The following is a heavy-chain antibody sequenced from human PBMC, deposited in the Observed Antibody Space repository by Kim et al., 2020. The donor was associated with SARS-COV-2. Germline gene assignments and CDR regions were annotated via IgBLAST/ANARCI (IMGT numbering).Heavy chain of an antibody. CDR1: GFTFSSYG. Sequence: GGSLRLSCAASGFTFSSYGMRWVRQAPGKGLEWVSAICCDGSNKYYADSVKGRFTISRDNSKNTLYLQMNSLRAEDTAVYYCAREDATVYWGQGTLVTVSS. CDR2: ICCDGSNK. CDR3: AREDATVY. J-gene: IGHJ4*02. D-gene: IGHD4-17*01. V-gene: IGHV3-33*08.